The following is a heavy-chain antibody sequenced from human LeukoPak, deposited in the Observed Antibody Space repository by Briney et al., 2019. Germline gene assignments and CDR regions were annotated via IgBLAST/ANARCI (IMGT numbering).Heavy chain of an antibody. CDR3: ARGSGYCTNGVCPARGYFDY. CDR2: MNPNSGNI. CDR1: GYTFSSYD. Sequence: ASVKVSCKASGYTFSSYDINWVRQATGQGLEWMGWMNPNSGNIGYAQKFQGRVTMTKNTSITTAYMELSSLRSEDTAVYYCARGSGYCTNGVCPARGYFDYWGQGTLVTVSS. D-gene: IGHD2-8*01. V-gene: IGHV1-8*01. J-gene: IGHJ4*02.